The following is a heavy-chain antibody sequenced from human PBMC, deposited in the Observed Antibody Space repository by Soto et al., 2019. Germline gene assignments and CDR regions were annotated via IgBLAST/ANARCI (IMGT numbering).Heavy chain of an antibody. V-gene: IGHV3-21*01. D-gene: IGHD3-22*01. CDR3: ARGEYYDSSGYYSPGDYYGMDV. CDR1: GFTFSSYS. J-gene: IGHJ6*02. CDR2: ISSSSSYI. Sequence: EVQLVESGGGLVKPGGSLRLSCAASGFTFSSYSMNWVRQAPGKGLEWVSSISSSSSYIYYADSVKGRFTISRDNAKNSLYQQLNRLRAEDTEVYYCARGEYYDSSGYYSPGDYYGMDVWGQGTTVTVS.